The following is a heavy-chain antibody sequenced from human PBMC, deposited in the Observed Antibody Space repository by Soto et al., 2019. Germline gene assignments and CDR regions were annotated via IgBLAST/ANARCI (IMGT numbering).Heavy chain of an antibody. CDR2: INHSGKT. J-gene: IGHJ4*02. V-gene: IGHV4-34*01. D-gene: IGHD3-10*01. Sequence: SQSLSLTCAVSAGSFSDYYWSCIRHPPGKGLEWIGEINHSGKTNYSPSLKSRVTISVDTSKNQISLKLSSVTAADTAVYYCARSGHLFDYWGQGISVTVS. CDR1: AGSFSDYY. CDR3: ARSGHLFDY.